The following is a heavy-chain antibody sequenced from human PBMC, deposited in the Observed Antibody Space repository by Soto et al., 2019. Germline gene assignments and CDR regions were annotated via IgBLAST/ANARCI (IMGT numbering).Heavy chain of an antibody. Sequence: EVQLVESGGGLIQPGGSLRLSCAASGFTFSSYNMNWARQAPGKGLEWISYISSSSTTIYYADSAKGRFTISRDNAKNSLYLQMNSLRTEDTAVYYCAWHCITGVCLKKWGQGTLVTVSS. CDR2: ISSSSTTI. J-gene: IGHJ4*02. V-gene: IGHV3-48*01. D-gene: IGHD2-8*01. CDR1: GFTFSSYN. CDR3: AWHCITGVCLKK.